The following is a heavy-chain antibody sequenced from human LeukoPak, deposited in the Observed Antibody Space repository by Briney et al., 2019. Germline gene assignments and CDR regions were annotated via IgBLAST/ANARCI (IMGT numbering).Heavy chain of an antibody. CDR3: AKAPDWAASYFDY. J-gene: IGHJ4*02. CDR2: ISGSGGST. CDR1: GFTFSSYA. D-gene: IGHD2-15*01. V-gene: IGHV3-23*01. Sequence: PGGSLRLSCAASGFTFSSYAMSWVRQAPGKGLEWVSAISGSGGSTYYADPVKGRLTISRDNSKNTLYLQMNSLRAEDTAVYYCAKAPDWAASYFDYWGQGTLVTVSS.